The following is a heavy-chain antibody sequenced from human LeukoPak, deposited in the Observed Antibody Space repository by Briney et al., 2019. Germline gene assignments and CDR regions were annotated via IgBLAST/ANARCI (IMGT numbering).Heavy chain of an antibody. D-gene: IGHD6-13*01. CDR2: SYYSGIT. J-gene: IGHJ6*02. CDR3: ARDQISSWYGDYYYYGMDV. CDR1: GGSISSSSYY. V-gene: IGHV4-39*07. Sequence: PSETLSLTCTVSGGSISSSSYYWGWIRQPPGKGLEWIGSSYYSGITYYNPSLKSRVTISVDTSKNQFSLKLSSVTAADTAVYYCARDQISSWYGDYYYYGMDVWGQGTTVTVSS.